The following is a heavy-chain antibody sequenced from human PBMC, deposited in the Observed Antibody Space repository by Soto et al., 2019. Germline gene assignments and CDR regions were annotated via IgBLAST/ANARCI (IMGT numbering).Heavy chain of an antibody. J-gene: IGHJ6*02. V-gene: IGHV1-18*01. CDR2: IRVYNGNT. CDR3: ARDLPTMDV. CDR1: GYTFTSYG. Sequence: QVQLVQSGAEVKKPGASVKVYCKASGYTFTSYGISWVRQSTGQGLEWMGWIRVYNGNTNYARKLQGKVTMTTDTATSTANMDLMSLRSDATAVYYCARDLPTMDVLGQETTVTVSS.